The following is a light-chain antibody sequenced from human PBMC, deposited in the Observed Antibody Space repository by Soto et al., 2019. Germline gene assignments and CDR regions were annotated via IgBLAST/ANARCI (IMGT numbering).Light chain of an antibody. CDR3: QQYGSSPPYT. J-gene: IGKJ2*01. CDR2: GSS. Sequence: EVVLTQSPGTLSLSPGERATLSCRASQSVSNNYFAWYQQKPGQAPRLLIFGSSDRATGIPDRFSGSGYGKDCALTISRLEPEDFAVYYCQQYGSSPPYTFGQGTKLEI. V-gene: IGKV3-20*01. CDR1: QSVSNNY.